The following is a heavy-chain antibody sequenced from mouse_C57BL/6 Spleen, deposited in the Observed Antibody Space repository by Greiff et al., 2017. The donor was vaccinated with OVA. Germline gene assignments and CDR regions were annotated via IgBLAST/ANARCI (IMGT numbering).Heavy chain of an antibody. CDR3: ARHYYGRDEDYAMDY. D-gene: IGHD1-1*01. V-gene: IGHV5-6*01. J-gene: IGHJ4*01. Sequence: EVHLVESGGDLVKPGGSLKLSCAASGFTFSSYGMSWVRQTPDQRLEWVATISSGGSYTYYPDSVKGRFTISRDNAKNTLYLQMSSLKSEDTAMYYCARHYYGRDEDYAMDYWGQGTSVTVSS. CDR1: GFTFSSYG. CDR2: ISSGGSYT.